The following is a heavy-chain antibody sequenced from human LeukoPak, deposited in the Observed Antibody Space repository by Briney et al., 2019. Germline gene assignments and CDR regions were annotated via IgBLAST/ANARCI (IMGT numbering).Heavy chain of an antibody. V-gene: IGHV1-2*02. CDR1: GYTFTGYY. Sequence: GASVKVSFKASGYTFTGYYMHWVRQAPGQGLEWMGWTNPNSGGTNYAQKFQGRVTMTRDTSISTAYMELSRLRSDDTAVYYCARAIAVADMNWFDPWGQGTLVTVSS. CDR2: TNPNSGGT. J-gene: IGHJ5*02. CDR3: ARAIAVADMNWFDP. D-gene: IGHD6-19*01.